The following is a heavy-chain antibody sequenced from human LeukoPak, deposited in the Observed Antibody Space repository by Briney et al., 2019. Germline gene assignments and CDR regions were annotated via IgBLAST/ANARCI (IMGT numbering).Heavy chain of an antibody. CDR3: STSHGGSTAWFDP. CDR2: ITGKTDGGTT. V-gene: IGHV3-15*01. J-gene: IGHJ5*02. CDR1: GFTVSSNY. D-gene: IGHD1-26*01. Sequence: GGSLRLSCAASGFTVSSNYMSWVRQAPGKGLEWVGRITGKTDGGTTDYAAPVKGRFTISRDDSKNTLSLQMNSLKTEDTAMYYCSTSHGGSTAWFDPWGQGTLVTVSS.